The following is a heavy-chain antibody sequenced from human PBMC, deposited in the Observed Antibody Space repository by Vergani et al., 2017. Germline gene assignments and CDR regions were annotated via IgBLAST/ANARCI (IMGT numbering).Heavy chain of an antibody. Sequence: EVQLVQSGAEVKKPGESLKISCKGSGYSFTSYWIGWVRQMPGKGLEWMGIIYPGDSDTRYSPSFQGQVTISADKSISTAYLQWSSLKASDTAMYYCAKDSHIVVVPADGLLNWGQGTLVTVSS. J-gene: IGHJ4*02. D-gene: IGHD2-2*01. CDR3: AKDSHIVVVPADGLLN. CDR1: GYSFTSYW. CDR2: IYPGDSDT. V-gene: IGHV5-51*01.